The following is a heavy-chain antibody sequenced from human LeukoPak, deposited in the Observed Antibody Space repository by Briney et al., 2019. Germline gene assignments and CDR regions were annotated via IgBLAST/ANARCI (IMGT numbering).Heavy chain of an antibody. CDR2: INPSGGRT. CDR3: ARDQRYYDSSGHLDY. D-gene: IGHD3-22*01. CDR1: GYTLTGYY. J-gene: IGHJ4*02. V-gene: IGHV1-46*01. Sequence: ASVKVCCKASGYTLTGYYMHWVRQAPGQGLEWMGIINPSGGRTSYAQKFQGRVTMTRDTSTSTVYMELSSLRSEDTAVYYCARDQRYYDSSGHLDYWGQGTLVTVSS.